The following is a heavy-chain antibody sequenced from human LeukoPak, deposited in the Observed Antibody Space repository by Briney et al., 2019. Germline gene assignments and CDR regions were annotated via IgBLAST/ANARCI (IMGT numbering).Heavy chain of an antibody. Sequence: AGGSLRLSCAASGFTFSSYSMNWVRQAPGKGLEWVANIKQDGSEKYYVDSVKGRFTISRDNAKNSLYLQMNSLRAEDTAVYYCARALLTGTFDYWGQGTLVTVSS. J-gene: IGHJ4*02. D-gene: IGHD4/OR15-4a*01. V-gene: IGHV3-7*01. CDR2: IKQDGSEK. CDR1: GFTFSSYS. CDR3: ARALLTGTFDY.